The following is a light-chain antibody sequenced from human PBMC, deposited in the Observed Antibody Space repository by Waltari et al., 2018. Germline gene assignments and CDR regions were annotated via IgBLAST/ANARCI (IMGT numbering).Light chain of an antibody. Sequence: DIVMTQSPLSLPVTPGEPASISCRSSQSLLHRNGKNYLDWYLQKPGQSPQLLMYVGSNRASGVPDRFSGSGSGTDFTLTISSLQPEDVATYYCQKYNTGLTFGGGTKVEIK. CDR1: QSLLHRNGKNY. CDR3: QKYNTGLT. V-gene: IGKV2-28*01. CDR2: VGS. J-gene: IGKJ4*01.